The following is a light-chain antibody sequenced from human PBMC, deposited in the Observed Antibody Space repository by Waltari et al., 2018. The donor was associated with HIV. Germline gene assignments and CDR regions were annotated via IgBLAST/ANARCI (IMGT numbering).Light chain of an antibody. J-gene: IGLJ2*01. Sequence: QSALTQPPSASGSPGQSVTISCTGTSSDVGGYNYVSWYQQHPGKAPKLMINEVGQRPSGVPDRFSGSKSGNTASLTVSGLQAEDEANYYCSSFAGTNDVIFGGGTKLTVL. CDR2: EVG. CDR1: SSDVGGYNY. V-gene: IGLV2-8*01. CDR3: SSFAGTNDVI.